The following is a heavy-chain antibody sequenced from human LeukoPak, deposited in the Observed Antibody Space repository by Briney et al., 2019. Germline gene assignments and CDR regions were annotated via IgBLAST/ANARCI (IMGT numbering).Heavy chain of an antibody. V-gene: IGHV4-4*07. CDR1: RGSISGYY. CDR3: ARDSIYGDYESSAFDI. Sequence: SETLSLTCTVSRGSISGYYWSWIRQPAGKGLEWIGRIYTSGSTNYNPSLKSRVTMSVDTSKNQFSLKLSSVTAADTAVYYCARDSIYGDYESSAFDIWGQGTMVTVSS. J-gene: IGHJ3*02. D-gene: IGHD4-17*01. CDR2: IYTSGST.